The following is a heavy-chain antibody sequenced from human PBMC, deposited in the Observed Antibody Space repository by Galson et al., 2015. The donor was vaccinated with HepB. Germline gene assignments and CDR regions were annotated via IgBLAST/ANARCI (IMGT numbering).Heavy chain of an antibody. J-gene: IGHJ4*02. Sequence: SLRLSCATSGFTFSDYYMAWVRQAPGKGLEWVSYISSSGHYTNTEDSVKGRFTVSRDNSKNTLYLQMSSLRVEDTAVYYCVKDRYCNIIGCYSDFEYWGQGALVTVSS. CDR1: GFTFSDYY. D-gene: IGHD2-2*01. V-gene: IGHV3-11*06. CDR2: ISSSGHYT. CDR3: VKDRYCNIIGCYSDFEY.